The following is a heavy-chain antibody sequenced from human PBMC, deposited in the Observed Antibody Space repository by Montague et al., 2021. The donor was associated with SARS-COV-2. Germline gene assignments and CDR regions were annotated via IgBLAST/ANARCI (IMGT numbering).Heavy chain of an antibody. D-gene: IGHD3-10*01. V-gene: IGHV3-48*03. CDR3: ARDTPYYYGPGSYYEPRRVFDY. J-gene: IGHJ4*02. Sequence: SRRLSCAASGFPFSNYEMSWVRQAPGKGLEWLSYIRSSGSTIYYADSVKGRFTISRDNAKNSLYLQMNSLRAEDTAVYYCARDTPYYYGPGSYYEPRRVFDYWGQGTLVTVSS. CDR2: IRSSGSTI. CDR1: GFPFSNYE.